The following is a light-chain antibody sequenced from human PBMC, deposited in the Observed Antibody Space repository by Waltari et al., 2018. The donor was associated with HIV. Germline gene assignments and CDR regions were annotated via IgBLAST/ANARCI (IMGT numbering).Light chain of an antibody. Sequence: EIVLTQSPGTLSLSPGERAPLSCRASQSVRNNYLVWYQEKPGQTPRLLISGASSRATGIPDRSSGSGSGTDFTLPISGLEPEVLAIFYCQQNGSSPLTFGQGTRLEIK. J-gene: IGKJ5*01. V-gene: IGKV3-20*01. CDR3: QQNGSSPLT. CDR2: GAS. CDR1: QSVRNNY.